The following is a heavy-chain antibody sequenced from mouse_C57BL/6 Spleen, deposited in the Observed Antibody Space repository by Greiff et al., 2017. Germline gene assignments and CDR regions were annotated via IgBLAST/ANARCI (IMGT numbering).Heavy chain of an antibody. J-gene: IGHJ3*01. CDR2: IYPSGRET. D-gene: IGHD3-2*02. V-gene: IGHV1-61*01. Sequence: VQLQQPGAELVRPGSSVKLSCTASGYTFTSYWMDWVRQRPGQGLEWLGNIYPSGRETHYNQQFKDKATLTVNTSSSTAYMQLSSLTSEDSAVYYCARRLRDAYFAYWGPGTLVTVSA. CDR1: GYTFTSYW. CDR3: ARRLRDAYFAY.